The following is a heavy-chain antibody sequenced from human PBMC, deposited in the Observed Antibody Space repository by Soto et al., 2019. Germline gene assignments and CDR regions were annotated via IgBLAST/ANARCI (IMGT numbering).Heavy chain of an antibody. D-gene: IGHD2-2*03. CDR3: AREGNLGRWIQPLDF. CDR1: GGSISSYY. V-gene: IGHV4-59*01. J-gene: IGHJ4*02. CDR2: IYYSGST. Sequence: SETLSLTCTVSGGSISSYYWSWIRQPPGKGLEWIGYIYYSGSTNYNPSLKSRVTISVDTSKNQFFLKLNSVTAADTAVYYCAREGNLGRWIQPLDFWGQGTQVTVSS.